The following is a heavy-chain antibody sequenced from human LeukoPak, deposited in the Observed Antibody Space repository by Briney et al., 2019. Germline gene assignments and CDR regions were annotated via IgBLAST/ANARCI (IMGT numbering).Heavy chain of an antibody. V-gene: IGHV4-59*01. D-gene: IGHD6-6*01. J-gene: IGHJ4*02. CDR1: GGSFDGYD. CDR3: ARYSSSSTFFDY. Sequence: PSETLPLTCTVSGGSFDGYDWSWVGQPRGQGREWIGYIYYSGSTNYNPSLKSRVTISVDTSKNQFSLKLSSVTAADTAVYYCARYSSSSTFFDYWGQGTLVTVSS. CDR2: IYYSGST.